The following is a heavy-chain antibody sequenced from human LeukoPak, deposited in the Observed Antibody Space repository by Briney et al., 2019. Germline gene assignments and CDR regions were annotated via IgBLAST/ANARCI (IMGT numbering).Heavy chain of an antibody. J-gene: IGHJ4*02. Sequence: GASVKVSCKASGGTFSSYAISRVRQAPGQGLEWMGGIIPIFGTANYAQKFQGRVTITADESTSTAYMELSSLRSEDTAVYYCARLGHVGAADDFDYWGQGTLVTVSS. V-gene: IGHV1-69*13. D-gene: IGHD1-26*01. CDR2: IIPIFGTA. CDR3: ARLGHVGAADDFDY. CDR1: GGTFSSYA.